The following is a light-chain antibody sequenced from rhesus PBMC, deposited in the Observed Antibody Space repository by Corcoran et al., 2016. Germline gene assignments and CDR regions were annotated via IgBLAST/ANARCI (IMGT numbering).Light chain of an antibody. V-gene: IGLV2-32*01. CDR2: EVS. Sequence: QAALTQPRSVSGSPGQSVTISCTGTSSDIGVYNYVSWYQQHPGTAPKLMIYEVSKRPSVVSDRFSGSKSGNTASLTISGLQAEDEADYYCCSYAGSYTFYIFGAGTRLTVL. CDR3: CSYAGSYTFYI. CDR1: SSDIGVYNY. J-gene: IGLJ1*01.